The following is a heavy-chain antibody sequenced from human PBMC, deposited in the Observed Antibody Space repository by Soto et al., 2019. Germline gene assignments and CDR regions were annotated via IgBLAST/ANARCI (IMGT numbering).Heavy chain of an antibody. CDR2: INHSGTT. CDR3: ATGPTITSDF. Sequence: SETLSLTCAVYGGSFSGYYWSWIRQPPGKGLEWIGEINHSGTTNYNPSLKSRVTISVDTSKNQFSLRLSSVTAADTAVYYCATGPTITSDFRGRGILVTVSS. D-gene: IGHD3-9*01. V-gene: IGHV4-34*01. CDR1: GGSFSGYY. J-gene: IGHJ4*02.